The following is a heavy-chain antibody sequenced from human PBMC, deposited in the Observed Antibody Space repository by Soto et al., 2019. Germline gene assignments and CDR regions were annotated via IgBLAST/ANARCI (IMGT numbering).Heavy chain of an antibody. V-gene: IGHV3-23*01. CDR3: AKVSVVVLAAGDWFDP. CDR2: ISGNSGST. D-gene: IGHD2-15*01. CDR1: GFSFSTYA. J-gene: IGHJ5*02. Sequence: EVQLLESGGGLVQPGGSLRLSCAASGFSFSTYAMSWVRQAPGKGLEWVSGISGNSGSTYYADSVKGRFTVSRDNSKNTGNLQMNSLRGDDTALYYCAKVSVVVLAAGDWFDPWGQGTLVTVSS.